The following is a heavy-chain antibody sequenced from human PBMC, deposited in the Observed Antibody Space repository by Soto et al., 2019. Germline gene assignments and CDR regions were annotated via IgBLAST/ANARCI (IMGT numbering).Heavy chain of an antibody. CDR3: ARGLTYYYDSRGYYVPDAFDI. Sequence: GGSVKVSCKASGDTFSSYAISWVRQAPGQGLEWMGGIIFTFGTTNYAQKFQGRLTITADESTSTAYMELSSLRSEDTAVYYCARGLTYYYDSRGYYVPDAFDIWGQGTMVTVSS. V-gene: IGHV1-69*13. D-gene: IGHD3-22*01. CDR1: GDTFSSYA. CDR2: IIFTFGTT. J-gene: IGHJ3*02.